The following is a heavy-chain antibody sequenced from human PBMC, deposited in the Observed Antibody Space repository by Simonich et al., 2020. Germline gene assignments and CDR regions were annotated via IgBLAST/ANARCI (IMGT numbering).Heavy chain of an antibody. Sequence: QVQLVQSGAEVKKPGASVKVSCKASGYTFTGSYMYWVGQAPGQGLDGMGGINPNRCCTNSAPKVQGRVPMTRDTASSTSYMELSRLRSDDTAVYYCAIYSPSIAARPYWYFDLWGRGTLVTVSS. D-gene: IGHD6-6*01. CDR2: INPNRCCT. CDR1: GYTFTGSY. J-gene: IGHJ2*01. CDR3: AIYSPSIAARPYWYFDL. V-gene: IGHV1-2*02.